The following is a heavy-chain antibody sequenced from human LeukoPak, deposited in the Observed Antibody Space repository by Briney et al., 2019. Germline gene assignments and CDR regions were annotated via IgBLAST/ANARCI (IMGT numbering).Heavy chain of an antibody. CDR2: MNPNSGNT. CDR1: GYTFTSYD. V-gene: IGHV1-8*01. J-gene: IGHJ6*03. Sequence: ASVKVSCKASGYTFTSYDINWVRQATGQGLEWMGWMNPNSGNTGYAQKFQGRVTMTRNTSISTAYMELSSLRSEDTAVYYCARVGTMVRGVIITYYYYYYMDVWGKGTTVTISS. D-gene: IGHD3-10*01. CDR3: ARVGTMVRGVIITYYYYYYMDV.